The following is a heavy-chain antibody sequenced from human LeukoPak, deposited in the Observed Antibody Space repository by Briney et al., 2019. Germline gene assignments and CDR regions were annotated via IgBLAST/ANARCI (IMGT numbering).Heavy chain of an antibody. D-gene: IGHD1-26*01. CDR2: INHSGST. J-gene: IGHJ4*02. Sequence: PSETLSLTCAVYGGSFSGYYWSWIRQPPGKGLEWIGEINHSGSTNYNPSLKSRVTISVDTSKNQFSLKLSSVTAADTAVYYCARVSGSYSSVDYWGQGTLVTVSS. CDR3: ARVSGSYSSVDY. CDR1: GGSFSGYY. V-gene: IGHV4-34*01.